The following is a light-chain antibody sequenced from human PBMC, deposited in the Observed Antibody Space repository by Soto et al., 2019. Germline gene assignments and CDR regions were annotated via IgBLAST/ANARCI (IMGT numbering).Light chain of an antibody. CDR3: QQSYSTLPIT. V-gene: IGKV1-39*01. CDR2: AAS. CDR1: QSISSY. J-gene: IGKJ5*01. Sequence: DIQMTQSPSSLSASVGDRVTITCRVSQSISSYLNWYQQKPGKAPKLLIYAASSLQSGVPSRFSGSGSGTDFTLTISSLQPEDFATYYCQQSYSTLPITFGQGTRLEIK.